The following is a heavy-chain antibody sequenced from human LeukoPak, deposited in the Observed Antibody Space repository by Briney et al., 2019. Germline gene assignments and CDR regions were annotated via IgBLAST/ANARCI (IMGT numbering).Heavy chain of an antibody. J-gene: IGHJ4*02. V-gene: IGHV3-30-3*01. CDR1: GFTFSSYA. Sequence: GGSLRLSCAASGFTFSSYAMHWVRQAPGKGLEWVAVISYDGSNKCYADSVKGRFTISRDNSKNTLYLQMNSLRAEDTAVYYCARVTSGGFYFVYYFDYWGQGTLVTVSS. CDR3: ARVTSGGFYFVYYFDY. D-gene: IGHD6-19*01. CDR2: ISYDGSNK.